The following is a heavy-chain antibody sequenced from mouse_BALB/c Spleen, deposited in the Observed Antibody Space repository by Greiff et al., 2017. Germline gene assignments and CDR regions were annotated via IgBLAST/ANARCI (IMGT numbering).Heavy chain of an antibody. D-gene: IGHD2-4*01. J-gene: IGHJ3*01. CDR2: ISSGGSYT. Sequence: EVMLVESGGGLVKPGGSLKLSCAASGFTFSSYAMSWVRQTPEKRLEWVATISSGGSYTYYPDSVKGRFTISRDNAKNTLYLQMSSLRSEDTAMYYCARQDDYNRGIAYWGQGTLVTVSA. V-gene: IGHV5-9-3*01. CDR1: GFTFSSYA. CDR3: ARQDDYNRGIAY.